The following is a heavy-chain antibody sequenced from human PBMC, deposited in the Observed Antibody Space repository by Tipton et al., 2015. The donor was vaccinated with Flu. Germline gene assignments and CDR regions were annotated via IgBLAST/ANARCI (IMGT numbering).Heavy chain of an antibody. CDR3: ASVAVAGGGDY. D-gene: IGHD6-19*01. J-gene: IGHJ4*02. CDR2: IYYSGST. CDR1: GGSISSSSYY. V-gene: IGHV4-39*07. Sequence: TLSLTCTVSGGSISSSSYYWGWIRQPPGKGLEWIGSIYYSGSTYYNPSLKSRVTISVDTSKNQFSLKLSSVTAADTAVYYCASVAVAGGGDYWGQGTLVTVSP.